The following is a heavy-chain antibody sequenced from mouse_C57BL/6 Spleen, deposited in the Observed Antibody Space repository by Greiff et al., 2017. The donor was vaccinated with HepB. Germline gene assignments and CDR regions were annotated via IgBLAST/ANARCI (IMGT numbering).Heavy chain of an antibody. CDR3: ARSYCGSSYDYYAMDY. CDR1: GYAFSSYW. Sequence: VQLQQSGAELVKPGASVKISCKASGYAFSSYWMNWVKQRPGKGLERIGQIYPGDGDTNYNGKFKGKATLTADKSASTAYMHLSSLTSEDSAVYFCARSYCGSSYDYYAMDYWGQGTSVTVSA. D-gene: IGHD1-1*01. V-gene: IGHV1-80*01. CDR2: IYPGDGDT. J-gene: IGHJ4*01.